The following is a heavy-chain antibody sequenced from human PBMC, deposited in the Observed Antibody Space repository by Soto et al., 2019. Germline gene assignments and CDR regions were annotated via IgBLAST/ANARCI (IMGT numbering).Heavy chain of an antibody. J-gene: IGHJ6*02. CDR3: AKMAARPVYYYGMDV. Sequence: QVQLVQSGAEVKKPGAPVKVSCKASGYTDTSYGISWVRQAPGQGLEGMGWISGYNGNTNYAQKFQGRVTMTTDTSTSTAYMELRSLRSDDTAVYYCAKMAARPVYYYGMDVWGQGTTVTVSS. V-gene: IGHV1-18*01. CDR2: ISGYNGNT. CDR1: GYTDTSYG. D-gene: IGHD6-6*01.